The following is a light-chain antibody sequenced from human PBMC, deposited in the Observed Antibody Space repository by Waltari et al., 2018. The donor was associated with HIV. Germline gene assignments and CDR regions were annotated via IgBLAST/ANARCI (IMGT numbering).Light chain of an antibody. CDR3: QSADSSGSYV. V-gene: IGLV3-25*03. J-gene: IGLJ1*01. CDR2: RDS. Sequence: SYELTQPPSASVSPGQTARTTCSGDALPNNYTYWYQQKPGQAPVLVIYRDSERPARIPERFSGTSSGTTVTLTISGVQAEDEADYYCQSADSSGSYVFATGTRVTVL. CDR1: ALPNNY.